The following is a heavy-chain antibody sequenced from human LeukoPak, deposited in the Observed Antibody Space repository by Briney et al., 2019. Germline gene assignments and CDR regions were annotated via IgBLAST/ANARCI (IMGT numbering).Heavy chain of an antibody. V-gene: IGHV3-23*01. CDR2: ISGSGGST. CDR1: GFTFSSYA. Sequence: PVGSLRLSCAASGFTFSSYAMSWVRQAPGKGLEGVSAISGSGGSTYYAASVKRRFTISRDNSKNTLYLPMNSLRAEDTAVYYCAKGPFTPKNYDILTGYYSHYWGQGTLVTVSS. J-gene: IGHJ4*02. CDR3: AKGPFTPKNYDILTGYYSHY. D-gene: IGHD3-9*01.